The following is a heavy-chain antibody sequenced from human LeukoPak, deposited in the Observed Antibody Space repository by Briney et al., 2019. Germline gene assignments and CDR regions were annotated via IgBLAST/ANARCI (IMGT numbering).Heavy chain of an antibody. CDR3: ARDETYSSDWQSNHYYYYMDV. D-gene: IGHD6-19*01. CDR1: GGSISSSNYF. CDR2: IYYSGST. V-gene: IGHV4-39*07. Sequence: PSETLSLTCTVSGGSISSSNYFWVWIRQPPGKGPEWMGSIYYSGSTYYNPSLKSRVTISVDTSKNQFSLKLSSVTAADTAMYYCARDETYSSDWQSNHYYYYMDVWGKGTTVTVSS. J-gene: IGHJ6*03.